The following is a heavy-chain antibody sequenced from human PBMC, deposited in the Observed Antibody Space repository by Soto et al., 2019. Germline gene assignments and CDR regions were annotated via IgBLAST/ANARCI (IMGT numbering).Heavy chain of an antibody. CDR3: VRFRDRRDIVVVPAAQPYGMDV. J-gene: IGHJ6*01. CDR1: GGTFSSYA. V-gene: IGHV1-69*13. CDR2: IIPIFGTA. D-gene: IGHD2-2*01. Sequence: ASVKVSCKASGGTFSSYAISWVRQAPGQGLEWMGGIIPIFGTANYAQKFQGRVTITADESTSTAYMELSSLRSEDTAVYYCVRFRDRRDIVVVPAAQPYGMDVWGQGTTVNVSS.